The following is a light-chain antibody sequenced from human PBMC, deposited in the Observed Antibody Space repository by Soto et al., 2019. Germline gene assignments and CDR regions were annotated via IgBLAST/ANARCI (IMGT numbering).Light chain of an antibody. CDR3: QQRSNWPPLT. V-gene: IGKV3-11*01. CDR2: DTS. J-gene: IGKJ4*01. Sequence: EIVLTQSPATLSLSPGERATLSCRASQDVGKYLAWYQQNPGQAPRLLIYDTSNRASGIPARFSGSGSGTDFTLTISSLEPEDFAVYYCQQRSNWPPLTFGGGTK. CDR1: QDVGKY.